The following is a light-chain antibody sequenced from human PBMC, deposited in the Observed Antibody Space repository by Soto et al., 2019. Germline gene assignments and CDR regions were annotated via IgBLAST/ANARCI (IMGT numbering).Light chain of an antibody. Sequence: EIIMTQSPATLSVSPGEGATLSCRASQSVTSKLAWFQQRPGQAPRLLIYGASSRSTGIPARFSGSGSGTEFTLTISSLQSEDFAVYYCQQYGSSPYTFGQGTKLEIK. J-gene: IGKJ2*01. CDR2: GAS. V-gene: IGKV3-15*01. CDR1: QSVTSK. CDR3: QQYGSSPYT.